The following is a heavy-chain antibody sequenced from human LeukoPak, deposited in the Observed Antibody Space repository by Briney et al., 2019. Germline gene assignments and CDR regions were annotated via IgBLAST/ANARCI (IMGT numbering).Heavy chain of an antibody. J-gene: IGHJ4*02. D-gene: IGHD3-22*01. V-gene: IGHV3-48*03. CDR2: ISSSGGTI. Sequence: GGSLRLSCAASGFTFSSYEMNWVRQAPGKGLEWVSYISSSGGTIYYADSVKGRFTISRDNAKNSLYLQMNSLRAEDTAVYYCARELGGYYDYWGQGTLVTVSS. CDR1: GFTFSSYE. CDR3: ARELGGYYDY.